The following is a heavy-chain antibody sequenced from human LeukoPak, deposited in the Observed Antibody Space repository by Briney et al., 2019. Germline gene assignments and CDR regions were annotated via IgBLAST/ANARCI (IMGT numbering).Heavy chain of an antibody. V-gene: IGHV3-33*01. Sequence: GRSLRLSCAASGFTFSSYGMHWVRQAPGKGLEWVAVIWYDGSNKYYADSVKGRFTISRDNSKNTLYLQMNSLRAEDTAVYYCAREKGHYYGSGSYLGYYYYYYGMDVWGQGTTVTVSS. CDR3: AREKGHYYGSGSYLGYYYYYYGMDV. CDR2: IWYDGSNK. D-gene: IGHD3-10*01. CDR1: GFTFSSYG. J-gene: IGHJ6*02.